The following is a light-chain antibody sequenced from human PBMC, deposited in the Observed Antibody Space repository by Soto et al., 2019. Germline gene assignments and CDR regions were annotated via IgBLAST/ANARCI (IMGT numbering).Light chain of an antibody. CDR1: SSNIGADYD. J-gene: IGLJ3*02. Sequence: QPVLTQPPSVSGAPGQRVTISCTGSSSNIGADYDVHWYQQLPGTAPKLLIYGNSNRPSGVPDRFSGSKSGTSAALAITGLHPEDEADYYCQSYDSSLSAWVFGGGTKLTVL. V-gene: IGLV1-40*01. CDR3: QSYDSSLSAWV. CDR2: GNS.